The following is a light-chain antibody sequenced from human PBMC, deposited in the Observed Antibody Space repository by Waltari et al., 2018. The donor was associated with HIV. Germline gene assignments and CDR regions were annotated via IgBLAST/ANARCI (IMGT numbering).Light chain of an antibody. J-gene: IGLJ2*01. V-gene: IGLV2-8*01. Sequence: QSALTQPPSASGSPGQSVTLSCPGTSSDVGGYNYVSWPQQHPGKAPKLMIYDVIKRPSGVPDRFSGSKSGNTASLTVSGLQPEDEADYYCSSHAGSKVVFGGGTRLTVL. CDR1: SSDVGGYNY. CDR2: DVI. CDR3: SSHAGSKVV.